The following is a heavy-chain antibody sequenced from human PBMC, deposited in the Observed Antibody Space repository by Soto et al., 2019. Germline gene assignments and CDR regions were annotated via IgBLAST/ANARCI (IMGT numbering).Heavy chain of an antibody. V-gene: IGHV3-74*01. CDR2: INSDGSST. CDR3: ARGGTYYVYYYGVDV. J-gene: IGHJ6*02. CDR1: GFTFSSYW. D-gene: IGHD2-15*01. Sequence: GGSLRLSCAASGFTFSSYWMHWVRQAPGKGPVWVSRINSDGSSTTYAESVKGRSTISRDNANNTLYLQMNSLGAEDTAVYYCARGGTYYVYYYGVDVWGQGTTVTVS.